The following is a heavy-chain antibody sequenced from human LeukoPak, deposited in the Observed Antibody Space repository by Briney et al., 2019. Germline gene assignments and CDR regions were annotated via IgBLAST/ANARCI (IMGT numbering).Heavy chain of an antibody. CDR1: GFTFSSYE. CDR3: AREGVGHYYYYYYMDV. V-gene: IGHV3-48*03. J-gene: IGHJ6*03. Sequence: GGSLRLSCAASGFTFSSYEMNWVRQAPGKGLEWVAYITTSGTNEYYADSVKGRFTISRDNAKNSLYLQMNSLRAEDTAIYYCAREGVGHYYYYYYMDVWGKGTTVTISS. D-gene: IGHD2-8*01. CDR2: ITTSGTNE.